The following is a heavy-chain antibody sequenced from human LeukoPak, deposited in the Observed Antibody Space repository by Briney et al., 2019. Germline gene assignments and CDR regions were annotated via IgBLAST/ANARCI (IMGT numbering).Heavy chain of an antibody. CDR1: GFTFSSYE. CDR3: AREGVGHYYYYYYMDV. V-gene: IGHV3-48*03. J-gene: IGHJ6*03. Sequence: GGSLRLSCAASGFTFSSYEMNWVRQAPGKGLEWVAYITTSGTNEYYADSVKGRFTISRDNAKNSLYLQMNSLRAEDTAIYYCAREGVGHYYYYYYMDVWGKGTTVTISS. D-gene: IGHD2-8*01. CDR2: ITTSGTNE.